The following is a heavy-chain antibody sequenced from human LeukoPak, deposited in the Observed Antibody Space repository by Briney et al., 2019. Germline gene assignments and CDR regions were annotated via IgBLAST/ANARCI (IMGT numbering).Heavy chain of an antibody. Sequence: ASVKVSFKASGYTFTYYHIHWMRQPPAQGLELLGLVNPHTGAPNHAQKFQGRVTVTRDTSLTSAYMELTNLRPDDTAVYYCARPGERRWQYVYWGQGTLVTVSS. J-gene: IGHJ4*02. D-gene: IGHD5-24*01. CDR2: VNPHTGAP. V-gene: IGHV1-2*02. CDR1: GYTFTYYH. CDR3: ARPGERRWQYVY.